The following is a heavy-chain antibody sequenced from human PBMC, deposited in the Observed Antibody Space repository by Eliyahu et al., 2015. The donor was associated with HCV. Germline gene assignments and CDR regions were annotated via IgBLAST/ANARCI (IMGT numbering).Heavy chain of an antibody. CDR3: AKDLASTRGYSYGLADQPDY. D-gene: IGHD5-18*01. J-gene: IGHJ4*02. V-gene: IGHV3-23*01. CDR2: ISGSGGST. Sequence: EVQLLESGGGLVQPGGSLRLSCAASGFTFSSYAMSWVRQAPGKGLEWVSAISGSGGSTYYADSVKGRFTISRDNSKNTLYLQMNSLRAEDTAVYYCAKDLASTRGYSYGLADQPDYWGQGTLVTVSS. CDR1: GFTFSSYA.